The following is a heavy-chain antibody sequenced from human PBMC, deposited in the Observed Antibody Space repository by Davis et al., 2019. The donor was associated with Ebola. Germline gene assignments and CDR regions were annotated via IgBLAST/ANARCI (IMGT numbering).Heavy chain of an antibody. J-gene: IGHJ4*02. CDR2: VNPYSGHT. Sequence: ASVKVSCKASGYTFTSYGISWVRQASGQGLEWMGWVNPYSGHTGYVEKFKGRVTMTGDPSISTAYMELRSLRSDDTAVYYCARDTYYYDSSGYSTPYFDYWGQGTLVTVSS. CDR3: ARDTYYYDSSGYSTPYFDY. D-gene: IGHD3-22*01. V-gene: IGHV1-8*02. CDR1: GYTFTSYG.